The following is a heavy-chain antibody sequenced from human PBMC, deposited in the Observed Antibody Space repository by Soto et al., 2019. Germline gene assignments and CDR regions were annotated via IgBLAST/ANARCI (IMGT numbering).Heavy chain of an antibody. CDR2: INPNNGIT. D-gene: IGHD3-3*01. CDR3: AKTDDFWSGFKNS. CDR1: GSTFTGYY. Sequence: QVQLVQSGTEVKKPGASMKVSCKAAGSTFTGYYLHWIRQAPGQGLEWMGWINPNNGITNYAQKFRGRVTMTRDPSISTAYLELSRLRSDDTAVYFCAKTDDFWSGFKNSWGQGTLVAVSS. V-gene: IGHV1-2*02. J-gene: IGHJ4*02.